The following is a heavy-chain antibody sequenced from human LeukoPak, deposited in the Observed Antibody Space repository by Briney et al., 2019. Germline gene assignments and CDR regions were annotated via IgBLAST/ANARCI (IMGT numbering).Heavy chain of an antibody. CDR3: ARDLGGSYGHAFDI. V-gene: IGHV1-18*01. CDR2: ISAYNGNT. Sequence: ASVKVSCKTSGYTFTSYGISWVRQAPGQGLEWMGWISAYNGNTHSAQKLQGRVTMTTDTSTSTAYMELSSLRSEDTAVYYCARDLGGSYGHAFDIWGQGTMVTVSS. J-gene: IGHJ3*02. D-gene: IGHD1-26*01. CDR1: GYTFTSYG.